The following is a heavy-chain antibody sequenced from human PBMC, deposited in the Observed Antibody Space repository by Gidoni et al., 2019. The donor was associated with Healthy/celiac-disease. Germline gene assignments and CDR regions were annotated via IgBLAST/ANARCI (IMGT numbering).Heavy chain of an antibody. D-gene: IGHD3-3*01. V-gene: IGHV3-49*04. CDR3: TRERITICGVVILGHDAFDI. CDR2: IRSKAYGGTT. J-gene: IGHJ3*02. CDR1: GFTLGDYA. Sequence: EEQLVGSGGGLVQPVRSLRLSCIDSGFTLGDYAMSWVGQAPGKGLEWVGFIRSKAYGGTTEYAASVKGRFTISRDDSKSIAYLQMNSLKTEDTAVYYCTRERITICGVVILGHDAFDIWGQGTMVTVSS.